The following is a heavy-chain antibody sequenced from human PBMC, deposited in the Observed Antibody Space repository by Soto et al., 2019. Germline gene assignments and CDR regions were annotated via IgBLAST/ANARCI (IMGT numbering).Heavy chain of an antibody. Sequence: GGSLRLSCAAFGFTISSNYMSWIRQAPGKGLEWVSVIFADGETHYADSVRGRFTMSRDLSNNTVHLQMNGLRAEDTALYYCTRDGPFHGGVTPWTHWGQGTVVTVSS. CDR1: GFTISSNY. J-gene: IGHJ4*02. CDR3: TRDGPFHGGVTPWTH. CDR2: IFADGET. D-gene: IGHD4-4*01. V-gene: IGHV3-53*01.